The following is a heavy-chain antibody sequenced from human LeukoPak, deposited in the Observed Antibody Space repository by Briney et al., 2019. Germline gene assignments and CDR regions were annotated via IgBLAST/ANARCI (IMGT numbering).Heavy chain of an antibody. CDR2: ISGSSSTI. Sequence: GGSLRLSCAASGFTFSTYSMTWVRQAPGKGLEWLSYISGSSSTIYYADSVKGRFTISRDNAKNSLYLQMNSLRAEDTALYYCAKDFYSSGWYFDYWGQGTLVTVSS. V-gene: IGHV3-48*01. D-gene: IGHD6-19*01. J-gene: IGHJ4*02. CDR1: GFTFSTYS. CDR3: AKDFYSSGWYFDY.